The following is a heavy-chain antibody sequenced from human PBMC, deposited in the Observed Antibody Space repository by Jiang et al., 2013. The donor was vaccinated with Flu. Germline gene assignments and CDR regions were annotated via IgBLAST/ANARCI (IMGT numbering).Heavy chain of an antibody. D-gene: IGHD1/OR15-1a*01. V-gene: IGHV4-38-2*01. CDR3: ARANNFDY. CDR2: IYHSGNT. Sequence: GPGLVKPSETLSLTCAVSGYSVSSGFHWAWVRQPPGKGLEWIGTIYHSGNTYYNPSLKSRVTISLDTSKNQFSLKLGSVTPADTAVYYCARANNFDYWGQGTLVTVSS. CDR1: GYSVSSGFH. J-gene: IGHJ4*02.